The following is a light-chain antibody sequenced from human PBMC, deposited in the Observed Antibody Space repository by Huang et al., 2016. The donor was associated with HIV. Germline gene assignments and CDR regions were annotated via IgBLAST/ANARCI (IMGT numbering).Light chain of an antibody. Sequence: DIQMTQSPPTLSASVGDRVNINCRASQSVASWVAWYQQKPGKAPKLLIYQASLLDRGAPSRFSGSGSETEFNLTIADLQPDDSATYYCQQYSTVPMYTFAQGTKLEI. CDR2: QAS. V-gene: IGKV1-5*03. CDR3: QQYSTVPMYT. J-gene: IGKJ2*01. CDR1: QSVASW.